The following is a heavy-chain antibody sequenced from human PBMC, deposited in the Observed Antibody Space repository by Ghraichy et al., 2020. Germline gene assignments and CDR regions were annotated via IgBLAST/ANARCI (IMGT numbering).Heavy chain of an antibody. CDR2: IRYDGSNK. CDR3: AKEYRPNYYDSSGSLFGN. Sequence: GGSLRLSCAASGFTFSSYGMHWVRQAPGKGLEWVAFIRYDGSNKYYADSVKGRFTISRDNSKNTLYLQMNSLRAEETAVYYCAKEYRPNYYDSSGSLFGNWGQGTLVTVSS. J-gene: IGHJ4*02. D-gene: IGHD3-22*01. V-gene: IGHV3-30*02. CDR1: GFTFSSYG.